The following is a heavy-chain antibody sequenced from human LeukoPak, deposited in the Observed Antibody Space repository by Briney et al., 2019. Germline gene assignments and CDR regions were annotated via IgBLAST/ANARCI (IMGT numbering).Heavy chain of an antibody. CDR1: GGTFSSYT. D-gene: IGHD4-17*01. V-gene: IGHV1-69*02. J-gene: IGHJ4*02. CDR3: ASDYVKEIFVY. Sequence: ASVKVSCKASGGTFSSYTISWVRQAPGQGLEWMGRIIPILGIANYAQKFQGRVTITADKSTSTAYMELSSLRSEDTAVYYCASDYVKEIFVYWGQGTLVTVSS. CDR2: IIPILGIA.